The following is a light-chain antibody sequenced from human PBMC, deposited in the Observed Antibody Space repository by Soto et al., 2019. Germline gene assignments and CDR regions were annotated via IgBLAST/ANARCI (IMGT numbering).Light chain of an antibody. J-gene: IGLJ2*01. V-gene: IGLV2-14*01. CDR1: NSDVGGYNY. CDR2: DVD. CDR3: SSYTTSSTVV. Sequence: QSALTQPASISGSPGQSITISCTGTNSDVGGYNYVSWYQQYPGKAPKLKIYDVDNRPSGVSYRFSGSKSGKTASLTISGLQAEDEADYYCSSYTTSSTVVFGGGTKLTVL.